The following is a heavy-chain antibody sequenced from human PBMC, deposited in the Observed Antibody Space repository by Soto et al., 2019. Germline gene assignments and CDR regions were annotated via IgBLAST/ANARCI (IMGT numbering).Heavy chain of an antibody. CDR3: ASMPSIAAAGTIFYYYGMDV. CDR1: GGALSSYA. CDR2: IIPIFGTA. D-gene: IGHD6-13*01. Sequence: SVKVSCKASGGALSSYAISWVRQAPGQGLEWMGGIIPIFGTANYAQKFQGRVTTTADESTSTAYMELSSLRSEDTAVYYCASMPSIAAAGTIFYYYGMDVWGQGTTVTVSS. J-gene: IGHJ6*02. V-gene: IGHV1-69*13.